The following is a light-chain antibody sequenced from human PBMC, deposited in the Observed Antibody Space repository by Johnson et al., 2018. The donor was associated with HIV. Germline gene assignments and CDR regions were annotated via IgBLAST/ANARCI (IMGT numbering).Light chain of an antibody. V-gene: IGLV1-51*01. Sequence: QFVLTQPPSVSAAPGQKVTISCSGSSSDMGNYAVSWYQQLPGTAPKLLIYDNNMRPSGIPDRFSGSKSGTSAALAITGVPTGDEADYYCGTWDSNLGVDFVFGTGTKVTVL. CDR1: SSDMGNYA. J-gene: IGLJ1*01. CDR2: DNN. CDR3: GTWDSNLGVDFV.